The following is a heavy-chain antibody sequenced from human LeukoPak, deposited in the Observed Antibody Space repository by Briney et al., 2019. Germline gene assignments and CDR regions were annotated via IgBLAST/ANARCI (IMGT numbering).Heavy chain of an antibody. D-gene: IGHD6-6*01. J-gene: IGHJ3*02. CDR1: GYTFTAYF. Sequence: SSVKPSCKASGYTFTAYFMHWVRQSAGHGGECMGWMNPNSGGTNYAQKFQGRVTMTRDTSISTAYMELSRLRSDDTAVYYCAREGTESIAARPTYAFDIWGQGTMVTVSS. CDR3: AREGTESIAARPTYAFDI. V-gene: IGHV1-2*02. CDR2: MNPNSGGT.